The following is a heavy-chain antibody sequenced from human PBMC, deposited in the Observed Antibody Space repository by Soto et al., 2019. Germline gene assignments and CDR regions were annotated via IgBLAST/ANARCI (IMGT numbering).Heavy chain of an antibody. J-gene: IGHJ4*02. CDR1: GFSFSTYA. D-gene: IGHD3-3*01. CDR3: AKITLEWLLSPRDPLDY. V-gene: IGHV3-23*01. Sequence: EMQLLESGGGLVQPGGSLRLSCAVSGFSFSTYAMTWVRQAPGKGLEWVCGVSGGSGVTHYADSVKGRFTITGDDSKNAVYRQMHGLRVEDPAVYYCAKITLEWLLSPRDPLDYWGQGTLVTVSS. CDR2: VSGGSGVT.